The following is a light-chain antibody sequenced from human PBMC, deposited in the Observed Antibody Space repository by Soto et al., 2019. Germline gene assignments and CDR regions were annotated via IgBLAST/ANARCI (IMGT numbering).Light chain of an antibody. CDR3: QQYDNLPPF. V-gene: IGKV1-33*01. J-gene: IGKJ2*01. CDR2: DAS. Sequence: DIQMTQSPSSLSASVGDRVTITCQASQDISNYLNWYQQKPGKAPKLLIYDASNLETGVPSRFSGCGSGTDFTFTISSLQPEDIATYYCQQYDNLPPFFGQGTKLEIK. CDR1: QDISNY.